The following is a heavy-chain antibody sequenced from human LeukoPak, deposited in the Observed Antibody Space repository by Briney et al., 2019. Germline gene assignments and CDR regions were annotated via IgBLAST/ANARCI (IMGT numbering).Heavy chain of an antibody. J-gene: IGHJ4*02. CDR3: AKDRRSSWTSDY. D-gene: IGHD6-13*01. CDR2: ISYDGSNK. Sequence: GGSLRLSCAASGFTFSSYWMHWVRQAPGKGLVWVAVISYDGSNKYYADSVKGRFTISRDNSKNTLYLQMNSLRAEDTAVYYCAKDRRSSWTSDYWGQGTLVTVSS. CDR1: GFTFSSYW. V-gene: IGHV3-30*18.